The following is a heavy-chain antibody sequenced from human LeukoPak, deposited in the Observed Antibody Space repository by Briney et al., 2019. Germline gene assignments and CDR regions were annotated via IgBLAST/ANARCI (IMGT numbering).Heavy chain of an antibody. CDR1: GGSFSVYY. CDR3: ARSIVVVPPTWYYYYGMDV. D-gene: IGHD2-2*01. Sequence: SETLSLTCAVYGGSFSVYYWSWIRQPPGKGLEWIGEINHSGSTNYNPSLKSRVTISVDTSKNQFSLKLSSVTAADTAVYYCARSIVVVPPTWYYYYGMDVWGQGTTVTVSS. J-gene: IGHJ6*02. V-gene: IGHV4-34*01. CDR2: INHSGST.